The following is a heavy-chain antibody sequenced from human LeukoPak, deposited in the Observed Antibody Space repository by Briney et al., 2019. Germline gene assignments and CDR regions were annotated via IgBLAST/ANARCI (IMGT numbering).Heavy chain of an antibody. J-gene: IGHJ4*02. CDR2: ITGSGDTI. CDR3: ARLAVAGTNY. D-gene: IGHD6-19*01. CDR1: GFTFSSYE. V-gene: IGHV3-48*03. Sequence: GGSLRLSCSASGFTFSSYEMNWVRQAPGKGVEWISYITGSGDTIYYADSVKGGFTISRDNAKNSLFLQMNSLTADDTAVYYCARLAVAGTNYWGQGTLVTVSS.